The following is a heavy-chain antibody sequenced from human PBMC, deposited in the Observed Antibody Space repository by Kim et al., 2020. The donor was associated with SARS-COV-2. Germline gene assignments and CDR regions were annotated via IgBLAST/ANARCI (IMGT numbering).Heavy chain of an antibody. CDR3: ARTGAYYDILTGYYNVWFDP. CDR2: IYYSGST. V-gene: IGHV4-39*07. CDR1: GGSISSSSYY. Sequence: SETLSLTCTVSGGSISSSSYYWGWIRQPPGKGLEWIGSIYYSGSTYYNPSLKSRVTISVDTSKNQFSLKLSSVTTADTAVYYCARTGAYYDILTGYYNVWFDPWGQGTLVTVSS. D-gene: IGHD3-9*01. J-gene: IGHJ5*02.